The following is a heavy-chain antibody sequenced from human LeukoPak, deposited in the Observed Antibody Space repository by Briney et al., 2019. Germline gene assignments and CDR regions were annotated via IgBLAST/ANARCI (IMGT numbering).Heavy chain of an antibody. V-gene: IGHV4-59*01. CDR3: ARSSPQYYYYYGMDV. Sequence: SETLSLTCTVSGGSISSYYWSWIRQPPGKGLEWIGYISYSGSTNYNPSLKSRVTISVHTPKNQFSLNLSSVTAADTAVYYCARSSPQYYYYYGMDVWGQGTTVTVSS. J-gene: IGHJ6*02. D-gene: IGHD6-6*01. CDR2: ISYSGST. CDR1: GGSISSYY.